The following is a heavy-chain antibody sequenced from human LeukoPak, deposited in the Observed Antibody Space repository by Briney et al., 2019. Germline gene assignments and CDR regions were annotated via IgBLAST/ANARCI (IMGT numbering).Heavy chain of an antibody. CDR2: ISYDGSNK. D-gene: IGHD5-18*01. CDR3: ARALWIQLDDAFDI. J-gene: IGHJ3*02. CDR1: GFTSSSYA. Sequence: GGSLRLSCAASGFTSSSYAMHWVRQAPGKGLEWVAVISYDGSNKYYADSVKGRFTISRDNSKNTLYLQMNSLRAEDTAVYYCARALWIQLDDAFDIWGQGTMVTVSS. V-gene: IGHV3-30-3*01.